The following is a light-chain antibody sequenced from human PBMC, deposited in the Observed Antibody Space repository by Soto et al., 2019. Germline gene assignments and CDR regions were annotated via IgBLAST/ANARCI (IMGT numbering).Light chain of an antibody. V-gene: IGLV2-14*03. Sequence: QSALTQPASVSGSPGQSITISCTGTSSDICGYNYVSWYQQHPGKAPKLMIYDVSHRPSGVSNRFSGSKSGNTASLTISGLQADDEADYYCSSYTSTARVFGTGTKLTVL. CDR2: DVS. CDR1: SSDICGYNY. J-gene: IGLJ1*01. CDR3: SSYTSTARV.